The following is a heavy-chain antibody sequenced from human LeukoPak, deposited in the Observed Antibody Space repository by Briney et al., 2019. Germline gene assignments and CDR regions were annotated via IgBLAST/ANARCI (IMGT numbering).Heavy chain of an antibody. CDR2: ISAYNGHT. J-gene: IGHJ4*02. CDR1: GYTFTSYG. CDR3: ATDILLSCGGDCHDY. V-gene: IGHV1-18*01. Sequence: EASVKVSCKASGYTFTSYGISWVRQAPGQGLEWMGWISAYNGHTNYAQKFQGRVTMTEDTSTDTAYMELSSLRSEDTAVYYCATDILLSCGGDCHDYWGQGTLVTVSS. D-gene: IGHD2-21*02.